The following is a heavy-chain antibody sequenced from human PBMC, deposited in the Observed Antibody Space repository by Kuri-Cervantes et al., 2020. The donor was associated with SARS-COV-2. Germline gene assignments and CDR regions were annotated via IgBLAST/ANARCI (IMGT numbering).Heavy chain of an antibody. Sequence: SETLSLTCTVSGGSISSYYWSWIRQPPGKGLEWIGSIYYSGSTYYNPSLKSRVTISVDTSKNQFSLRLSSVTAADTAVYYCARSQHPTSRFYYYSLDIWGQGTTVTVSS. D-gene: IGHD2-2*01. CDR3: ARSQHPTSRFYYYSLDI. CDR1: GGSISSYY. CDR2: IYYSGST. V-gene: IGHV4-59*05. J-gene: IGHJ6*02.